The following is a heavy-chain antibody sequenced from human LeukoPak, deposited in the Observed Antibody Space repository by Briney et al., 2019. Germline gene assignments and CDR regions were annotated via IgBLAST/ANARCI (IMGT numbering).Heavy chain of an antibody. D-gene: IGHD2-15*01. CDR1: GLTFSSCS. V-gene: IGHV3-23*01. Sequence: PGGSLRLSCAASGLTFSSCSMTWVRHAPGKGLEWVSCISGSGGNTYYADSVKGRFTISRDNSKNTLYLQLNSLRAEDTAIYYCANGRGPNTGPTLDYWGQGTLVTVSS. CDR3: ANGRGPNTGPTLDY. CDR2: ISGSGGNT. J-gene: IGHJ4*02.